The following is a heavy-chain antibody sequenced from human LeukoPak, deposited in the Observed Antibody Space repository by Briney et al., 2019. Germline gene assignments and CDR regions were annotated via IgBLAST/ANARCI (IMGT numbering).Heavy chain of an antibody. CDR2: IYYSGNT. CDR1: GGSISSGGYY. Sequence: PSETLSLTCTVSGGSISSGGYYWSWIRQHPGKGLEWIGYIYYSGNTFYNPSLKSRVTMSRDTSKNQFSLKLSSVTAADTAVYYCARLVEYQLPFDYWGQGTLVTVSS. D-gene: IGHD2-2*01. J-gene: IGHJ4*02. V-gene: IGHV4-31*03. CDR3: ARLVEYQLPFDY.